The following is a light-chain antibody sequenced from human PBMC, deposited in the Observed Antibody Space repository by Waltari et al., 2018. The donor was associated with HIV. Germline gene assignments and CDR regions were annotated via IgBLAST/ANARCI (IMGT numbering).Light chain of an antibody. V-gene: IGLV1-40*01. CDR2: ANT. Sequence: QSALPQPPSVSGAPGQRVTISCPGTSSNSGTGSHVHWYQQLPGTAPKLLIYANTNRPSGVPDRFSGSKSGTSASLAITGLQAEDEADYYCQSYDSRLSGSVFGGGTKLTVL. CDR1: SSNSGTGSH. CDR3: QSYDSRLSGSV. J-gene: IGLJ3*02.